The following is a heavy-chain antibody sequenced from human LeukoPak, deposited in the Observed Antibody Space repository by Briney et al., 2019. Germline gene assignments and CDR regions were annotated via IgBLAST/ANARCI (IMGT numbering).Heavy chain of an antibody. Sequence: VASVKVSCKASGYTFTSYYMHWVRQAPGQGLEWMGIINPSGGSTSYAQKFQGRVTMTRDTSTSTVYMELSSLRSEDTAVYYCARGRSPYYYDSSGTGPEWWFDPWGQGTLVTVSS. CDR1: GYTFTSYY. J-gene: IGHJ5*02. CDR3: ARGRSPYYYDSSGTGPEWWFDP. V-gene: IGHV1-46*01. CDR2: INPSGGST. D-gene: IGHD3-22*01.